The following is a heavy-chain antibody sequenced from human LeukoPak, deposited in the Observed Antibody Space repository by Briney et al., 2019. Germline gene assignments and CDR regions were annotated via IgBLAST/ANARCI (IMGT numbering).Heavy chain of an antibody. CDR2: IIPILGIA. J-gene: IGHJ4*02. CDR3: ARVGQPRYYFDY. V-gene: IGHV1-69*04. CDR1: GYTFTSYD. D-gene: IGHD2-2*01. Sequence: GASVKVSCKASGYTFTSYDINWVRQATGQGLEWMGRIIPILGIANYAQKFQGRVTITADKSTSTAYMELSSLRSEDTAVYYCARVGQPRYYFDYWGQGTLVTVSS.